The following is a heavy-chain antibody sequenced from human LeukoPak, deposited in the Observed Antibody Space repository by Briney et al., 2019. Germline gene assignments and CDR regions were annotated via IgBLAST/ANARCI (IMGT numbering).Heavy chain of an antibody. CDR2: IKHNSGGT. V-gene: IGHV1-2*02. J-gene: IGHJ5*02. Sequence: ASVKVSCKASGFTFTGYYMHWVRQAPGQGLEWMGWIKHNSGGTNYAQKFQGRVTMTRDTSISTAYMELSRRISDDTAVYYCARGRENTFLIGYYDWFGPWGQGTLVTVSS. D-gene: IGHD3-9*01. CDR3: ARGRENTFLIGYYDWFGP. CDR1: GFTFTGYY.